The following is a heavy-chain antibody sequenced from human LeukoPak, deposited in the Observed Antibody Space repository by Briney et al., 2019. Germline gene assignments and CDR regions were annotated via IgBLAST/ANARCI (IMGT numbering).Heavy chain of an antibody. V-gene: IGHV3-23*01. J-gene: IGHJ3*02. D-gene: IGHD5-24*01. CDR2: ISGSGDGT. CDR1: GFTVSSSY. CDR3: AKVDGYHPFGAFDI. Sequence: PGGSLRLSCAASGFTVSSSYMTWVRQAPGKGLEWVSAISGSGDGTYYADSVKGRFTISRDNSKNTLFVQMDSLRAEDTAIYYCAKVDGYHPFGAFDIWGRGTMVTVSS.